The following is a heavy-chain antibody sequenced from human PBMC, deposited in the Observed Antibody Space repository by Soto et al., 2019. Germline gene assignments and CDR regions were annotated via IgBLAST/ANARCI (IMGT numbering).Heavy chain of an antibody. CDR2: ISGSGGRT. CDR1: GFTFSSYA. Sequence: GGSLRLSCAASGFTFSSYAMTWVRQAPGKGLEWVSAISGSGGRTYYADSVKGRFTISRDDSKNTLYLQMNSLRAEDSAVYYCAKDRTVAARHFDYWGQGTQVTVSS. J-gene: IGHJ4*02. V-gene: IGHV3-23*01. CDR3: AKDRTVAARHFDY. D-gene: IGHD6-6*01.